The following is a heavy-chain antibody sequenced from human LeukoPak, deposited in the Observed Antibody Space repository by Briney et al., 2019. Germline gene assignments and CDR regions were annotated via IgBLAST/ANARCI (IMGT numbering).Heavy chain of an antibody. Sequence: PGGSLRLSCAASGFTFSNHGMNWVRQAPGKGLEWLSGISPRGGGTYYADSVKGRFTISRDNSKNTLYLQMNSLRAEDTAVYYCAKREGGRLRVTDDFDYWGQGTLVTVSS. CDR2: ISPRGGGT. V-gene: IGHV3-23*01. D-gene: IGHD2-21*02. CDR1: GFTFSNHG. J-gene: IGHJ4*02. CDR3: AKREGGRLRVTDDFDY.